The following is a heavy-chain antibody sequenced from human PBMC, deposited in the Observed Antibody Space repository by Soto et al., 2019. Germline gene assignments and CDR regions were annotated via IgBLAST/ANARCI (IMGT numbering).Heavy chain of an antibody. CDR3: ARGMSYYDFWSGYYYHGDYYYGMDV. V-gene: IGHV4-34*01. CDR2: INHSGST. CDR1: GGSFSGYY. D-gene: IGHD3-3*01. J-gene: IGHJ6*02. Sequence: QVQLQQWGAGLLKPSETLSLTCAVYGGSFSGYYWSWIRQPPGKGLEWIGEINHSGSTNYNPSLKRRVTISVDTSKNQFSLKLSSVTAADTAVYYCARGMSYYDFWSGYYYHGDYYYGMDVWGQGTTVAVSS.